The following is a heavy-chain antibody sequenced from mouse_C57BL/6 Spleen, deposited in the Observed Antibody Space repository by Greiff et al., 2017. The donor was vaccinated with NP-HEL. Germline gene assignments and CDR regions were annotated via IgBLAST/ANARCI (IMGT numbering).Heavy chain of an antibody. CDR3: ARDSVNHEYAMDY. Sequence: EVQLVESGGGLVKPGGSLKLSCAASGFTFSSYAMSGVRQTPEKRLEWVATISDGGSYTYYPDNVKGRFTISRDNAKNNLYLQMSHLKSEDTAMYYCARDSVNHEYAMDYWGQGTSVTVSS. V-gene: IGHV5-4*01. J-gene: IGHJ4*01. CDR2: ISDGGSYT. CDR1: GFTFSSYA.